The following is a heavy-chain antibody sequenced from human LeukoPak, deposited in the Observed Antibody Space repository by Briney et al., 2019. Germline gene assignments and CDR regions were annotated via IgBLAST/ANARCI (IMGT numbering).Heavy chain of an antibody. Sequence: PGGSLRLSCAASGFTFSSYWMSWVRQAPGKGLEWVANIKQDGSEKYYVDSVKGRFTISSDNAKNSLYLQMNSLRAEDTAVYYCARDRIRQFPGGAFDIWGQGTMVTVSS. J-gene: IGHJ3*02. V-gene: IGHV3-7*01. CDR1: GFTFSSYW. CDR3: ARDRIRQFPGGAFDI. CDR2: IKQDGSEK. D-gene: IGHD3-10*01.